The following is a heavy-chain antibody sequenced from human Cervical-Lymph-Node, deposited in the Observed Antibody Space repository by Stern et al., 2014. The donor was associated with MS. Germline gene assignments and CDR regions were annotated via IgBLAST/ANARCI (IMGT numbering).Heavy chain of an antibody. CDR2: IYPGDSDT. Sequence: EVQLVESGAEVKKPGESLKISCKGSGYSFTSYWIAWVRQMPGKGLEWMGIIYPGDSDTRYNPSFQGQVTISADKSISTAYLQWSSLRASDTAMYYCARTYCGTTSCPHLFDYWGRGTLVTVSS. J-gene: IGHJ4*02. CDR1: GYSFTSYW. V-gene: IGHV5-51*01. CDR3: ARTYCGTTSCPHLFDY. D-gene: IGHD2-2*01.